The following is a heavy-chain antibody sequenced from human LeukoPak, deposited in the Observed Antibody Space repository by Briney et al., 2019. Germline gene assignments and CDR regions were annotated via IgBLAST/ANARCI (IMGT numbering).Heavy chain of an antibody. CDR2: IWYDGGNK. CDR1: GFTFSHYG. D-gene: IGHD6-19*01. Sequence: GGSLRLSCAASGFTFSHYGMHWVRQAPGKGLEWVAVIWYDGGNKYFADSVKGRFTISRDNSKNTVHLQMNSLRVEDTAVYYCAKGTESGWYAYFDYWGQGTLVTVPS. J-gene: IGHJ4*02. CDR3: AKGTESGWYAYFDY. V-gene: IGHV3-33*06.